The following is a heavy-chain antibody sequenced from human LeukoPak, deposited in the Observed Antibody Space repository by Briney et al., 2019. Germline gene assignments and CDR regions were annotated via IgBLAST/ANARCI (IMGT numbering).Heavy chain of an antibody. V-gene: IGHV3-53*01. J-gene: IGHJ4*02. CDR2: IYSGGST. D-gene: IGHD6-6*01. CDR1: GFTVSSTY. Sequence: GGSLRPSCAASGFTVSSTYMSWVRQAPGKGLEWVSVIYSGGSTYYADSVKGRFTISRDNSKNTLYLQMNSLRAEDTAVYYCARGRSSSAPYDYWGQGTLVTVSS. CDR3: ARGRSSSAPYDY.